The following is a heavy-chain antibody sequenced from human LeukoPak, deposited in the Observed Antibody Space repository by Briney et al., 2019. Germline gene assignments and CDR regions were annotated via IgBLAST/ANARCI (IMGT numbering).Heavy chain of an antibody. D-gene: IGHD4-11*01. CDR1: GFTFDDYA. J-gene: IGHJ4*02. CDR3: AKGHDYISRIFGHCFDY. CDR2: ISGSGGST. V-gene: IGHV3-23*01. Sequence: GGSLRLSCAASGFTFDDYAMHWVRQAPGKGLEWVSAISGSGGSTYYADSVKGRFTISRDNSKNTLYLQMNSLRAEDTAVYYCAKGHDYISRIFGHCFDYWGQGTLVTVSS.